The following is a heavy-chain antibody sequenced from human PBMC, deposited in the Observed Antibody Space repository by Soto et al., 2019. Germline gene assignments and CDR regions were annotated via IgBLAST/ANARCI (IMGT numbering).Heavy chain of an antibody. V-gene: IGHV3-30*18. CDR1: GFTFSSYG. Sequence: GGSLRLSCAASGFTFSSYGMHWVRQAPGKGLEWVAVISYDGSNKYYADSVKGRFTISRDNSKNTLYLQMNSLRAEDTAVYYCAKPAYYYDSSGYYFDHWGQGTLVTAPQ. D-gene: IGHD3-22*01. CDR2: ISYDGSNK. J-gene: IGHJ4*02. CDR3: AKPAYYYDSSGYYFDH.